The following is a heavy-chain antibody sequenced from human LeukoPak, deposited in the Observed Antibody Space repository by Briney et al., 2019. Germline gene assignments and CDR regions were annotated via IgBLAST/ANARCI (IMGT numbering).Heavy chain of an antibody. J-gene: IGHJ4*02. CDR2: IYYSGST. V-gene: IGHV4-59*12. CDR1: GGSISSYY. Sequence: YPSETLSLTCTVSGGSISSYYWSWIRQPPGKGLEWIGYIYYSGSTNYNPSLKSRVTISVDTSKNQFSLKLSSVTAADTAVYYCARTTYSSSWFSGTIDYWGQGTLITVSS. CDR3: ARTTYSSSWFSGTIDY. D-gene: IGHD6-13*01.